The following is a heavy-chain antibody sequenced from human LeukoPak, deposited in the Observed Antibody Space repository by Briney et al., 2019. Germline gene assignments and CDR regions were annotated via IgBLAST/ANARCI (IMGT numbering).Heavy chain of an antibody. V-gene: IGHV1-2*02. J-gene: IGHJ4*02. CDR1: GYTFTGYY. CDR3: ARVHRYSSTWDSFDY. Sequence: ASVKVSCKASGYTFTGYYMHWVRQAPGQGLEWMGWINPNSGGTNYAQKFQGRVTMTRDTSISTAYMELSRLRSDDTALYHCARVHRYSSTWDSFDYWGQGTLATVSS. D-gene: IGHD6-13*01. CDR2: INPNSGGT.